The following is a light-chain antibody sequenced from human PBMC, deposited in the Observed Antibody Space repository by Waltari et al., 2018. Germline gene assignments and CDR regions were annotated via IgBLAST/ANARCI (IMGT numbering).Light chain of an antibody. CDR3: QQTYSTPLT. J-gene: IGKJ4*01. V-gene: IGKV1-39*01. CDR1: QTISTY. Sequence: QMTQSPSSLSASVGDRVTIPCRASQTISTYLNWYQKKPGTAPKLLIYAASTLQRGVPSRFSGSGSGTDFALTISSLQPEDSATYYCQQTYSTPLTFGGGTKVDIK. CDR2: AAS.